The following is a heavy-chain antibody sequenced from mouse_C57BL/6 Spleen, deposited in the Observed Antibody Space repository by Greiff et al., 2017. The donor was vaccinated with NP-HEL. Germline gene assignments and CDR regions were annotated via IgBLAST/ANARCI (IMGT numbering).Heavy chain of an antibody. D-gene: IGHD2-5*01. CDR3: ARSGGGYYSNSYYYAMDY. CDR1: GYTFTSYW. CDR2: IDPSDSYT. V-gene: IGHV1-50*01. Sequence: QVQLQQPGAELVKPGASVKLSCKASGYTFTSYWMQWVKQRPGQGLEWIGEIDPSDSYTNYNQKFKGKATLTVDTSSSTAYMQLSSLTSEDSAVYYCARSGGGYYSNSYYYAMDYWGQGTSVTVSS. J-gene: IGHJ4*01.